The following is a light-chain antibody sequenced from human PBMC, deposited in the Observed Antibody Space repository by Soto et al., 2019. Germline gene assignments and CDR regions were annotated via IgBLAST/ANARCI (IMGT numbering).Light chain of an antibody. J-gene: IGLJ2*01. Sequence: QSALTQPASVSGSPGQSITISCTGTSSDVGGYNYVSWYQQHPGTAPKLMIYDVSNRPSGVSNRFSGSKSGNTASLTISGLQAEDEADYYCSSYTSSNTLVLGGGTKVTVL. CDR3: SSYTSSNTLV. CDR1: SSDVGGYNY. CDR2: DVS. V-gene: IGLV2-14*01.